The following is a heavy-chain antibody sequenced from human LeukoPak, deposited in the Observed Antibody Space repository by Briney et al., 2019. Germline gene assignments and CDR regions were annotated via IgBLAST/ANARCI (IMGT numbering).Heavy chain of an antibody. V-gene: IGHV4-59*08. J-gene: IGHJ3*02. CDR1: GGSISSYY. D-gene: IGHD2-21*01. CDR2: IYYSGST. CDR3: ARHSIVAGAFDI. Sequence: KPSETLSRTCTVSGGSISSYYWSWIRQPPGKGLEWIGYIYYSGSTNYNPSLKSRVTISVDTSKNQFSLKLSSVTAADTAVYYCARHSIVAGAFDIWGQGTMVTVSS.